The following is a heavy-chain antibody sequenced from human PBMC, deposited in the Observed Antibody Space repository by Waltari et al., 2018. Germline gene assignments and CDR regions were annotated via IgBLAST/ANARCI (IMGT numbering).Heavy chain of an antibody. J-gene: IGHJ4*02. Sequence: VRQAPGKGLEWVAVISYDGSNKYYADSVTGRFTISRDNSKNTLYLQMNSLRAEDTAVYYCAREQWIAAAGTIDYWGQGTLVTVSS. CDR3: AREQWIAAAGTIDY. D-gene: IGHD6-13*01. V-gene: IGHV3-30-3*01. CDR2: ISYDGSNK.